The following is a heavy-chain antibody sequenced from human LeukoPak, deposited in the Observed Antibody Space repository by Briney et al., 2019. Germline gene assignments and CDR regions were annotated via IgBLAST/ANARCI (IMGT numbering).Heavy chain of an antibody. J-gene: IGHJ4*02. CDR1: GFTFSSYE. CDR3: ARDRWAGAAKDSYFDY. D-gene: IGHD2-15*01. Sequence: PGGSLRLSCAASGFTFSSYEMNWVRQAPGQGLEWVSYISNGGATIYYADSVKGRFTISRDNARNPLYLQMNSLRAEDTAVYYCARDRWAGAAKDSYFDYWGQGTLVTVSS. V-gene: IGHV3-48*03. CDR2: ISNGGATI.